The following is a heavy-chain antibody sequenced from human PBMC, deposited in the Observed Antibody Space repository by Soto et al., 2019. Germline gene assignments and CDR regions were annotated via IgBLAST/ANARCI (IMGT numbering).Heavy chain of an antibody. Sequence: EVQLVESGGGLVKPGGSLRLSCAASGFTFSSYSMNWVRQAPGKGLEWVSSISSSSSYIYYADSVKGRFTISRDNAKNSLYLQMNSLRAEDTAVYYCARGTTGHHEFDYWGQGTLVTVSS. D-gene: IGHD1-1*01. J-gene: IGHJ4*02. CDR3: ARGTTGHHEFDY. CDR1: GFTFSSYS. CDR2: ISSSSSYI. V-gene: IGHV3-21*01.